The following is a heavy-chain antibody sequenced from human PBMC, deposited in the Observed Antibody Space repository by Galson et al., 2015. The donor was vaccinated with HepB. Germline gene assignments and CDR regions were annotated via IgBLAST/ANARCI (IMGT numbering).Heavy chain of an antibody. J-gene: IGHJ3*02. CDR3: ARDKDWAFEI. D-gene: IGHD2-21*01. V-gene: IGHV3-48*01. CDR1: GFTFSSYS. CDR2: INSGSGLI. Sequence: SLRLSCAASGFTFSSYSMNWVRQAPGKGLEWLSYINSGSGLIDYADSVKGRFTISRDNAENALYLQMNSLRAEDTAIYYCARDKDWAFEIWGQGTMVTVSS.